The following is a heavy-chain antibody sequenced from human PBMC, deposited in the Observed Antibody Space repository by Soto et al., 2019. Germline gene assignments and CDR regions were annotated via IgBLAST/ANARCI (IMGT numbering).Heavy chain of an antibody. D-gene: IGHD3-10*01. J-gene: IGHJ6*02. Sequence: GGSLRLSCAASGIKFSSYGMHWVRQAPGKGLEWVAVIWLDGSKKYYVDSVKGRFTISRDNSNNTLYLQMNSLRAEDTGVYYCARELLYGSGSRNFHYYGMDVWGQGTTVTVS. CDR2: IWLDGSKK. V-gene: IGHV3-33*01. CDR1: GIKFSSYG. CDR3: ARELLYGSGSRNFHYYGMDV.